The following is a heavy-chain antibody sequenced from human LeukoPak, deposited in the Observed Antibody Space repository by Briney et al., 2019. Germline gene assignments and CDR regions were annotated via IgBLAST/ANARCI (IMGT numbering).Heavy chain of an antibody. CDR3: ARYSSGWYSLYYFDY. CDR2: IYYSGST. D-gene: IGHD6-19*01. Sequence: SKTLSLTCTVSGGSISSYYWSWIRQPPGKGLEWIGYIYYSGSTNYNPSLKSRVTISVDTSKNQFSLKLSSVTAADTAVYYCARYSSGWYSLYYFDYWGQGTLVTVSS. V-gene: IGHV4-59*01. J-gene: IGHJ4*02. CDR1: GGSISSYY.